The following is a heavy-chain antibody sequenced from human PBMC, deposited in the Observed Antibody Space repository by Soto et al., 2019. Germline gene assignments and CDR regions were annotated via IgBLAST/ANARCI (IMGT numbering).Heavy chain of an antibody. V-gene: IGHV1-18*01. D-gene: IGHD2-15*01. Sequence: GASVKVSCKASGYTFTSYGISWVRQAPGQGLEWMGWISAYNGNTNYAQKLQGRVTMTTDTSTSTAYMELRSLRSDDTAVYYCVRDSGYCSGGSCYSGDAFDIWGRGTMVTVSS. CDR1: GYTFTSYG. J-gene: IGHJ3*02. CDR3: VRDSGYCSGGSCYSGDAFDI. CDR2: ISAYNGNT.